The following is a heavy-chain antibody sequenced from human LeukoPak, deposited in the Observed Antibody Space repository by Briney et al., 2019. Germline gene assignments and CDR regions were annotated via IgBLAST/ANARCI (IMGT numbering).Heavy chain of an antibody. CDR2: INHSGST. Sequence: PSETLSLTCAVYGGSFSGYYWSWIRQPPGKGLEWIGEINHSGSTNYNPSLKSRVTISVDTSKNQFSLKLSSVTAADTAVYYCVTGRDGYNLSYWGQGTLVTVSS. V-gene: IGHV4-34*01. CDR3: VTGRDGYNLSY. D-gene: IGHD5-24*01. J-gene: IGHJ4*02. CDR1: GGSFSGYY.